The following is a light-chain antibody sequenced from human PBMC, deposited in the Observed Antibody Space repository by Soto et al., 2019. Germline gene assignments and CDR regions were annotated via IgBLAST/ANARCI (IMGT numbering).Light chain of an antibody. J-gene: IGKJ5*01. V-gene: IGKV3-11*01. CDR1: QSVSSY. CDR3: QQYGILEII. CDR2: DTS. Sequence: EIVLTQSPATLSLSHEERATLSCRASQSVSSYLAWYQQKPGQAPRLLISDTSNRATGIPDRFIGSGSGTDFTLTISCLEAEDFIVFCCQQYGILEIIFGQGTRLEIK.